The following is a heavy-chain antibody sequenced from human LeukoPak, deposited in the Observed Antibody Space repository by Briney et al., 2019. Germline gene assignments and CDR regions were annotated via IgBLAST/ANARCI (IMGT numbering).Heavy chain of an antibody. V-gene: IGHV1-69*13. CDR3: AGSLGIQLWLIGGAFDI. Sequence: ASVKVSYKASGGTFSSYAISWVRQAPGQGLEWMGGIIPIFGTANYAQKFQGRVTITADESTSTAYMELSSLRSEDTAVYYCAGSLGIQLWLIGGAFDIWGQGTMVTVSS. CDR2: IIPIFGTA. J-gene: IGHJ3*02. CDR1: GGTFSSYA. D-gene: IGHD5-18*01.